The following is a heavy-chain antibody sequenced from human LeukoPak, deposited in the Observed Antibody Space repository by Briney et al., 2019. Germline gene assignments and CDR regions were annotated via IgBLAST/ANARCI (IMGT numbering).Heavy chain of an antibody. J-gene: IGHJ6*03. CDR1: GGSISSSSYY. CDR2: IYYSGST. CDR3: ARHVAVNSRYYYYYMDV. D-gene: IGHD4-23*01. V-gene: IGHV4-39*01. Sequence: PSETLSLTCTVSGGSISSSSYYWGWIRQPPGKGLEWIGSIYYSGSTYYNPSLKSRVTISVDTSKNQFSLKLSSVTAADTAVYYCARHVAVNSRYYYYYMDVWGKGTTVTVSS.